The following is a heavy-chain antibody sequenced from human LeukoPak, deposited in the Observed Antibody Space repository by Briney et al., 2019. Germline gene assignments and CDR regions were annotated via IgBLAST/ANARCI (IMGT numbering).Heavy chain of an antibody. CDR1: GYSISRGYY. D-gene: IGHD6-19*01. Sequence: SETLSFTCTVSGYSISRGYYCGLIRQAPGKGLEWIGNIYHSGSTFYNPSLKSRVTISVDKSKNQFSLKLSSVTAADTAVYYCARTQWLAAFDIWGQGTIVTASP. V-gene: IGHV4-38-2*02. CDR2: IYHSGST. CDR3: ARTQWLAAFDI. J-gene: IGHJ3*02.